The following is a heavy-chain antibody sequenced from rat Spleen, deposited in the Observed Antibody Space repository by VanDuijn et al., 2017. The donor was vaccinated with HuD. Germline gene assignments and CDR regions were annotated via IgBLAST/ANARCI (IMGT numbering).Heavy chain of an antibody. V-gene: IGHV2-32*01. CDR2: IWGDGST. CDR1: GFSLTSWH. D-gene: IGHD1-1*01. Sequence: QVQLKESGPGLVKPSETLSLTCTVSGFSLTSWHVNWVRQPPGKGLEWMGVIWGDGSTAYNSALKPRLSISRDTSKSQVFLKMNSLQTEDTATYYCARDGGGGFAYWGQGTLVTVSS. J-gene: IGHJ3*01. CDR3: ARDGGGGFAY.